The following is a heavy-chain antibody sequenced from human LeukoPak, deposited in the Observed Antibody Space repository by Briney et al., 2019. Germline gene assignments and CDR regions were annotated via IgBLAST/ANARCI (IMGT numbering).Heavy chain of an antibody. CDR3: AREKASATGTTDYDY. CDR2: SSGSGEII. J-gene: IGHJ4*02. V-gene: IGHV3-48*03. CDR1: GFTFSSYE. D-gene: IGHD1-1*01. Sequence: GGSLTLSCAAFGFTFSSYEMTWVRQAPGKGLEWISYSSGSGEIIFYADSVKGRFTISRDNAKNSLYLQMNSLRAEDTAIYYCAREKASATGTTDYDYWGQGTLVTVS.